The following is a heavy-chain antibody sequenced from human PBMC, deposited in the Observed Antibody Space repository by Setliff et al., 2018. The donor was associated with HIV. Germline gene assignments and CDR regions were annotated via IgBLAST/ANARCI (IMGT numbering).Heavy chain of an antibody. V-gene: IGHV4-39*02. J-gene: IGHJ4*02. Sequence: SETLSLTCTVSGGSTDSGSYYWAWIRQPPGKGLEWIGSMYYTGSTYYNPYLKSRVTISIDTSKNQFSLKLNSVTAADTAMYYCARDGGSSGWYFVLGYSDYWGPGTLVTVS. CDR3: ARDGGSSGWYFVLGYSDY. D-gene: IGHD6-19*01. CDR1: GGSTDSGSYY. CDR2: MYYTGST.